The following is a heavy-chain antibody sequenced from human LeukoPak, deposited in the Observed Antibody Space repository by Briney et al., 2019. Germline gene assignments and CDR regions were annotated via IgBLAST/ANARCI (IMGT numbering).Heavy chain of an antibody. D-gene: IGHD2-8*02. CDR1: GFSFNIYS. J-gene: IGHJ5*02. V-gene: IGHV3-48*01. CDR2: ISSSSANI. Sequence: GGSLRLSCAASGFSFNIYSMNWVRQAPGRGLEWVAYISSSSANIFYADSVKGRFTISRDNARNSLYLQMSSLRAEDTAVYYCARYSTGNWFDPWGQGTLVTVSS. CDR3: ARYSTGNWFDP.